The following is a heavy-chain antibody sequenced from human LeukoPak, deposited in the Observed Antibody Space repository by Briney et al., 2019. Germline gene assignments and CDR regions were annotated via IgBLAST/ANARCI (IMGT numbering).Heavy chain of an antibody. D-gene: IGHD3-10*01. V-gene: IGHV1-69*05. CDR2: IIPIFGTA. Sequence: GASVKVSCKASGGTFSSYAISWVRQAPGQGLEWMGGIIPIFGTANYAQKFQGRVTITTDESTSTAYMELSSLSSEDTAVYYCARDFDDGSGHYYFDYWGQGTLVTVSS. J-gene: IGHJ4*02. CDR3: ARDFDDGSGHYYFDY. CDR1: GGTFSSYA.